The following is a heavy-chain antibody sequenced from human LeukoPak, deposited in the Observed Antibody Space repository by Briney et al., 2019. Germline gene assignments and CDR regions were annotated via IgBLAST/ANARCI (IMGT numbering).Heavy chain of an antibody. J-gene: IGHJ4*02. Sequence: ASVKVSCKASGYTFTSYGISWVRQAPGQGLEWMGWISAYNGNTNYAQKLQGRVTMTTDTSTSTAYMELSSLRSEDTAVYYCASETTVVTLGYWGQGTLVTVSS. D-gene: IGHD4-23*01. V-gene: IGHV1-18*01. CDR1: GYTFTSYG. CDR3: ASETTVVTLGY. CDR2: ISAYNGNT.